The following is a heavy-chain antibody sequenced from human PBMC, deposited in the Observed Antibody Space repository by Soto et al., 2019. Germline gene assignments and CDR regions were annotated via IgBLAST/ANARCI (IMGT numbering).Heavy chain of an antibody. V-gene: IGHV3-15*01. D-gene: IGHD3-22*01. CDR3: TTRVITTNDY. CDR1: GFTFSNAW. Sequence: PGGSLRLSCVASGFTFSNAWMSWVRQAPGKGLEWVGRIKSNTDGGTTDYAAPVKGRFTISRDESKNTLFLQLNSLKTEDTAVYYCTTRVITTNDYWGHGTLVTVSS. CDR2: IKSNTDGGTT. J-gene: IGHJ4*01.